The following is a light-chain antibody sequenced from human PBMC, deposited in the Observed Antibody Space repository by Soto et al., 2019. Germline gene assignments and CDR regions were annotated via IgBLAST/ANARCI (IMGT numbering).Light chain of an antibody. CDR1: QSVSSN. CDR3: QQYDNWASYT. Sequence: EIVMTQSPATLSVSPGERATLSCRASQSVSSNLAWYQQKPGQAPRLLIYGASTRATGIPARFSGSGSGTEFTRIISSLESEDFAVYYCQQYDNWASYTFGQGTKLEIK. J-gene: IGKJ2*01. CDR2: GAS. V-gene: IGKV3-15*01.